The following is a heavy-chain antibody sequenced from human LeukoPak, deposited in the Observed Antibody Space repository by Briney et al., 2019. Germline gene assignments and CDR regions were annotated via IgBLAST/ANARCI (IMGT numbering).Heavy chain of an antibody. D-gene: IGHD3-10*01. V-gene: IGHV3-23*01. CDR2: ISGSGGST. CDR3: AKDLNRGVFDY. CDR1: GFTFSNYD. J-gene: IGHJ4*02. Sequence: GGSLRLSCAASGFTFSNYDIHWVRQAPGKGLEWVSAISGSGGSTYYADSVKGRFTISRDNSKNTLYLQMNSLRAEDTAVYYCAKDLNRGVFDYWGQGTLVTVSS.